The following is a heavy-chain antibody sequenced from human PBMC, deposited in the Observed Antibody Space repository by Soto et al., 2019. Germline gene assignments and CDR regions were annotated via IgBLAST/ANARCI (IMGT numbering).Heavy chain of an antibody. V-gene: IGHV3-30*18. CDR2: ISYDGSNK. CDR3: AQDRTAILAEVSWLES. J-gene: IGHJ5*02. Sequence: QVLLVESGGGVVQPGGSLTLSCVGSGFTFNSHGMHWVRQAPGTGLECVAVISYDGSNKYYEESVKGRFTISRDNSRHTVYLQLNSLRAEDTALYSCAQDRTAILAEVSWLESWGQGTLVTVSA. CDR1: GFTFNSHG. D-gene: IGHD5-12*01.